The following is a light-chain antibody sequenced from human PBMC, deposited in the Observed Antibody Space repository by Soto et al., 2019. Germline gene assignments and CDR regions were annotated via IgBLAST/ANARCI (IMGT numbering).Light chain of an antibody. Sequence: QSVLTQPPSASGTPGQRVTISCSGSSSNIGSETVNWYQQVKGTAPKLLIYANNQRPSGVPDRFSVSKSGSSASLAIGGLHAEDDADYFCAAWDDSLPGWVFGGGTNLTVL. CDR1: SSNIGSET. V-gene: IGLV1-44*01. J-gene: IGLJ3*02. CDR3: AAWDDSLPGWV. CDR2: ANN.